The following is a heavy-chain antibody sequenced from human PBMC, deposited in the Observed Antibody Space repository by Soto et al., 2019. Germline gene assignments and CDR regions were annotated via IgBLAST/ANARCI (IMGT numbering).Heavy chain of an antibody. J-gene: IGHJ5*02. CDR1: GGSISNNGYY. CDR2: IYYSGST. V-gene: IGHV4-31*03. D-gene: IGHD3-10*01. Sequence: PSETLSLTCTVSGGSISNNGYYWSWIRQLPGKDLEWIGYIYYSGSTYYNPSLKSRVTISVDTSKNHFSLRLNSVTAADTAVYYCASTTMLRGAFDPWGQGTLVTVS. CDR3: ASTTMLRGAFDP.